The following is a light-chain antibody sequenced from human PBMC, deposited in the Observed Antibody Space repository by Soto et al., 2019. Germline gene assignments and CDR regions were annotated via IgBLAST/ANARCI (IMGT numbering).Light chain of an antibody. V-gene: IGKV3-15*01. CDR2: GAS. CDR3: QKNNNWHPA. CDR1: QSVSGY. J-gene: IGKJ1*01. Sequence: EIVMTQSPATLSVSPGERATLSCRASQSVSGYLAWYQQKPGQAPRLLIYGASTRATDIPARFSGSGSGTEFNLTISRLQPVDFAVYYCQKNNNWHPAFGQGSKVEIE.